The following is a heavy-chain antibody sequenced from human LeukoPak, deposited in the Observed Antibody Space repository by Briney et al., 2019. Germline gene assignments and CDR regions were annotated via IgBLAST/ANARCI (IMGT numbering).Heavy chain of an antibody. Sequence: GGSLRLSCAASGFTFSSYSMNWVRQAPGKGLEWVSYISSSSTIYYADSVKGRFTISRDSAKNSLYLQMNSLRAEDTAVYYCARGCSSTSCYEDYWGQGTLVTVSS. CDR2: ISSSSTI. CDR1: GFTFSSYS. CDR3: ARGCSSTSCYEDY. J-gene: IGHJ4*02. V-gene: IGHV3-48*01. D-gene: IGHD2-2*01.